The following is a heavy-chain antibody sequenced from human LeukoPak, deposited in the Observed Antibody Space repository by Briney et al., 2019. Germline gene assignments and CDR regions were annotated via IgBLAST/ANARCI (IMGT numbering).Heavy chain of an antibody. CDR3: ARTQWFGGPTAEREAFDI. V-gene: IGHV3-21*01. CDR2: ISSSSNYI. J-gene: IGHJ3*02. D-gene: IGHD3-10*01. CDR1: RFTFNSYT. Sequence: PGGSLRLSCAAPRFTFNSYTMNWVRQAPGKGLEWVSSISSSSNYIYYADSVKGRFTISRDNAKNSLYLQMKSLRAEDTAVYYCARTQWFGGPTAEREAFDIWGQGTMVTVSS.